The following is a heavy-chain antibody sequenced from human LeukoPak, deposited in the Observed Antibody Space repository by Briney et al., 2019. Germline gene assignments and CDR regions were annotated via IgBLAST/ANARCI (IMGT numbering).Heavy chain of an antibody. D-gene: IGHD6-19*01. Sequence: PGGSLRLSCAASGFTVSSNYMSWVRQAPGKGLEWVSVIYSGGSTYYADSVKGRFTISRDNSKNTLYLQMNSLRAEDTAVYYCARDSSGWYGYFDYWGQGILVTVSS. CDR2: IYSGGST. CDR1: GFTVSSNY. V-gene: IGHV3-66*01. J-gene: IGHJ4*02. CDR3: ARDSSGWYGYFDY.